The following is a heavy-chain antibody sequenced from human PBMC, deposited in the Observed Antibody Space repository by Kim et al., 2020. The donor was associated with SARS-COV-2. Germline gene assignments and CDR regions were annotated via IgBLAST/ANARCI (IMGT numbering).Heavy chain of an antibody. J-gene: IGHJ5*02. V-gene: IGHV4-59*01. D-gene: IGHD3-10*01. CDR2: IYYSGST. CDR1: GGSISSYY. CDR3: ARLEYYGSGSYYEGNWFDP. Sequence: SETLSLTCTVSGGSISSYYWSWIRQPPGKGLEWIGYIYYSGSTNYNPSLKSRVTISVDTSKNQFSLKLSSVTAADTAVYYCARLEYYGSGSYYEGNWFDPWGQGTLVTVSS.